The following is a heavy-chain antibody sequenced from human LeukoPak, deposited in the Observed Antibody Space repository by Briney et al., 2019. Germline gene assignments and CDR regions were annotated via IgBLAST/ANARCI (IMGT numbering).Heavy chain of an antibody. CDR2: IYYSGST. CDR3: ARGDDISLFDP. V-gene: IGHV4-59*01. J-gene: IGHJ5*02. CDR1: GGSISSYY. D-gene: IGHD3-9*01. Sequence: PSETLSLTCTVSGGSISSYYWSWIRQPPGKGLEWIGYIYYSGSTNYNPSLKSRVTISVDTSKNQFSLKLSSVTAADTAVYYCARGDDISLFDPWGQGTLVTVSS.